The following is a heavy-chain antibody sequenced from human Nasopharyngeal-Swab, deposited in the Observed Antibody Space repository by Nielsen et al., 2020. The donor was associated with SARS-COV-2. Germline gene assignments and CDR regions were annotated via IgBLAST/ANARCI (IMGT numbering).Heavy chain of an antibody. Sequence: GGSLRLSCAASGFTFSSYEMNWVRQAPGKGLEWVSYISSSGSTIYYADFVKGRFTISRDNAKNSLYLQMNSLRAEDTAVYYCARVPALIPYYYYGMDVWGQGTTVTVSS. D-gene: IGHD2-21*01. V-gene: IGHV3-48*03. CDR1: GFTFSSYE. J-gene: IGHJ6*02. CDR3: ARVPALIPYYYYGMDV. CDR2: ISSSGSTI.